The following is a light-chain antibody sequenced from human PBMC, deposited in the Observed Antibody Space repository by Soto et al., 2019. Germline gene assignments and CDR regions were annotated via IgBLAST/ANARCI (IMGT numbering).Light chain of an antibody. J-gene: IGLJ1*01. Sequence: QSALTQPASVSGSPGQWITISCTGTSSDVGNYNYVSWYQHHPGKAPKLMIFDVSNRPSGVSNRFSGSKSGNTASLTISGLQSDDEADYYRCSHTTSGTRVFGAGTKLTVL. V-gene: IGLV2-14*03. CDR2: DVS. CDR1: SSDVGNYNY. CDR3: CSHTTSGTRV.